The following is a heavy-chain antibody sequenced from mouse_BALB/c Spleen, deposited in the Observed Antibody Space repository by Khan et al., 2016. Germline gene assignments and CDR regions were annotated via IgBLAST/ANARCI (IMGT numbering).Heavy chain of an antibody. CDR2: ISYSGST. J-gene: IGHJ2*01. V-gene: IGHV3-2*02. D-gene: IGHD2-14*01. CDR1: GYSITSDYA. CDR3: ARSGYDEYYFDY. Sequence: EVQLVESGPGLVKPSQSLSLTCTVTGYSITSDYAWNWIRQFPGNKLEWMGYISYSGSTSYNPSLKSRISITRDTSKNQFFLQLNSVTTEDTATYYGARSGYDEYYFDYWGQGTTRTVAS.